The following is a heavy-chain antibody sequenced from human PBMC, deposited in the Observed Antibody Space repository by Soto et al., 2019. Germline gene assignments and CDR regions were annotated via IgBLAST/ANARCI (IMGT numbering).Heavy chain of an antibody. CDR2: ISYSGST. CDR1: GGSISSGNYY. D-gene: IGHD2-15*01. CDR3: ATMGTPATGLYFFDY. V-gene: IGHV4-30-4*01. Sequence: QVQLQESGPGLVKPSQTLSLTCTVSGGSISSGNYYWSWIRQPPGKGLECIGFISYSGSTYYSTSLKSPVTISVDTSKRQFSLNLSFVTAADTAVYYCATMGTPATGLYFFDYWGQGSLVTVSS. J-gene: IGHJ4*02.